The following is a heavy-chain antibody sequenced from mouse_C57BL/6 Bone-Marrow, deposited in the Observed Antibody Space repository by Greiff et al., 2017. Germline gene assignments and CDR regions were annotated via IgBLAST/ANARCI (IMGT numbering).Heavy chain of an antibody. Sequence: EVQVVESGEGLVKPGGSLKLSCAASGFTFSSYAMSWVRQTPEKRLEWVAYISSGGDYIYYADTVKGRFTISRDNARNTLYLQMSSLKSEDTAMYYCTRVYYGSSSPYAMDYWGQGTSVTVSS. J-gene: IGHJ4*01. D-gene: IGHD1-1*01. V-gene: IGHV5-9-1*02. CDR2: ISSGGDYI. CDR1: GFTFSSYA. CDR3: TRVYYGSSSPYAMDY.